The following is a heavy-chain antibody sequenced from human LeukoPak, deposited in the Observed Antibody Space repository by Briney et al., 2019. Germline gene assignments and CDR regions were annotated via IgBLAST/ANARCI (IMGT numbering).Heavy chain of an antibody. V-gene: IGHV1-18*01. CDR3: ARDLSLGPHHYGEPFDY. Sequence: GASVKVSCKTSGYTFTNYGISWVRQAPGQGPEWMGWISGYNGTTNYVQKFQGRVTMTTDTSTSTAYMELRSLRSDDTAVYYCARDLSLGPHHYGEPFDYWGQGTLVTVSP. J-gene: IGHJ4*02. CDR1: GYTFTNYG. CDR2: ISGYNGTT. D-gene: IGHD4-17*01.